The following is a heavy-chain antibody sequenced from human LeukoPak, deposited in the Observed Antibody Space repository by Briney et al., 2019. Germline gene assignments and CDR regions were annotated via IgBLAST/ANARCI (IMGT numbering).Heavy chain of an antibody. J-gene: IGHJ4*02. Sequence: HTGGSLRLSCAASGFTFSSYGMHWVRQAPGKGLEWVAFIRYDGSNKYYADSVKGRFTISRDNSKNTLYLQMNSLRAEDTAVYYCARDFGVTNYHFDYWGQGTLVTVSS. CDR3: ARDFGVTNYHFDY. V-gene: IGHV3-30*02. CDR1: GFTFSSYG. D-gene: IGHD3-16*01. CDR2: IRYDGSNK.